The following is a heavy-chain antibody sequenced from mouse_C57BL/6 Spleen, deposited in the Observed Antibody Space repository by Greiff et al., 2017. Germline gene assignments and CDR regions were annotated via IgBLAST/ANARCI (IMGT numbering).Heavy chain of an antibody. V-gene: IGHV1-55*01. CDR2: IYPGSGST. J-gene: IGHJ3*01. CDR1: GYTFTSYW. D-gene: IGHD2-5*01. Sequence: QVQLKQPGAELVKPGASVKMSCKASGYTFTSYWITWVKQRPGQGLEWIGDIYPGSGSTNYNEKFKSKATLTVDTSSSTSYMPLSSLTSEDAAVYYCAREDSNYPFAYWGQGTLVTVSA. CDR3: AREDSNYPFAY.